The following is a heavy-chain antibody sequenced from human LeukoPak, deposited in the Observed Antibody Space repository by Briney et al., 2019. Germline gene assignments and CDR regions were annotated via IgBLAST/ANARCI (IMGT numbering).Heavy chain of an antibody. CDR2: ISSSSSTI. D-gene: IGHD2-15*01. V-gene: IGHV3-48*02. Sequence: PGGSLRLSCAASGFTFSSYSMNWVRQAPGKGLEWVSYISSSSSTIYYADSVKGRFTISRDNAKNSLYLQMNSLRDGDTAVYYCASGGFKGYCSGGSCYHIPYYGMDVWGQGTTVTVSS. CDR1: GFTFSSYS. J-gene: IGHJ6*02. CDR3: ASGGFKGYCSGGSCYHIPYYGMDV.